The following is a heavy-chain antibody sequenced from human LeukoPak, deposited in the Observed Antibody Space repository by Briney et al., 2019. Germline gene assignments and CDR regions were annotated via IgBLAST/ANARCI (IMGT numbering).Heavy chain of an antibody. D-gene: IGHD2-15*01. CDR1: GFSISGDW. V-gene: IGHV3-74*01. CDR3: ASRWSFDY. CDR2: ISSDGTTT. J-gene: IGHJ4*02. Sequence: PAGSLRLSCAVSGFSISGDWMHWVRQAPGKGLVWVSRISSDGTTTNYADSVKGRFTISRDNAKNTLYLQMNSLRAEDTAVCYCASRWSFDYWGQGTLVTVSS.